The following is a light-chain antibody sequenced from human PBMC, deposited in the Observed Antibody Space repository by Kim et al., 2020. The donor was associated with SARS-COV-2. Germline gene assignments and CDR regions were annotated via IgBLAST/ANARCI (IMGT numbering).Light chain of an antibody. CDR2: DAS. Sequence: SLSQGESAPLSCRASQSISSNLAWYQQKPGQAPRLLIYDASNRATGIPARFSGSGSGTDFSLTISSLEPEDFAVYYCQQRSNWPLTFGQGTKLEI. V-gene: IGKV3-11*01. CDR3: QQRSNWPLT. CDR1: QSISSN. J-gene: IGKJ2*01.